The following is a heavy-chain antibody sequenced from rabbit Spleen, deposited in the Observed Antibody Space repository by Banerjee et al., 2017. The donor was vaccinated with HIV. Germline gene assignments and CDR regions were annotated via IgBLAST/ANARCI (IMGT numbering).Heavy chain of an antibody. J-gene: IGHJ6*01. CDR2: IGTGSGST. D-gene: IGHD8-1*01. CDR1: GFSFSGGYY. CDR3: ARDTGSSFSSYGMDL. V-gene: IGHV1S40*01. Sequence: QSLEESGGDLVKPGASLSLTCKASGFSFSGGYYISWVRQAPGKGLEWIGCIGTGSGSTYYASWAKGRFTISKTSSTTVTLQMTSLTAADTATYFCARDTGSSFSSYGMDLWGQGTLVTVS.